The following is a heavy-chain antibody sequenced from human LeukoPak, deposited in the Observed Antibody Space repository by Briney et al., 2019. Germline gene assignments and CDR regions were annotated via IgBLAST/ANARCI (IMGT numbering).Heavy chain of an antibody. CDR2: ISSSSSYI. V-gene: IGHV3-21*01. CDR3: ARDRYYDSSGPSDY. J-gene: IGHJ4*02. D-gene: IGHD3-22*01. Sequence: GGSLRLSCAASGFTFSSYTMNWVRQAPGKGLEWVSSISSSSSYIYYADSVTGRFTISRDNAKNSLYLQMNSLRAEDTAMYYCARDRYYDSSGPSDYWGQGTLVTVSS. CDR1: GFTFSSYT.